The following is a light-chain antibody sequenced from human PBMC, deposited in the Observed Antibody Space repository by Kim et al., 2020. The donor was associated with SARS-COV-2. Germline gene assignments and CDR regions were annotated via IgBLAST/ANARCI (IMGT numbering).Light chain of an antibody. Sequence: GQSVTISCSGSGSNIGSNPVNWYQQLPGTAPNLLIYYSDQRPAGVPDRFSGSKSGTSASLAISGLQSEDEADYHCAAWDDNLKAVVFGGGTQLTVL. V-gene: IGLV1-44*01. CDR2: YSD. CDR3: AAWDDNLKAVV. CDR1: GSNIGSNP. J-gene: IGLJ2*01.